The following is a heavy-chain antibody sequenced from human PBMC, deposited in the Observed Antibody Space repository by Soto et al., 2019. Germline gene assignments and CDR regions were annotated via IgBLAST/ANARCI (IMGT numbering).Heavy chain of an antibody. Sequence: GGSLRLSCAASGFTFRSYGMHWVRQAPGKGLEWVAVISYDGSNKYYADFVKGRFTISRDNSKNTLYLQMNSLRADDTAVYYCAKDILRSYYDYWGQGTLVTVSS. D-gene: IGHD2-21*01. V-gene: IGHV3-30*18. CDR2: ISYDGSNK. CDR3: AKDILRSYYDY. J-gene: IGHJ4*02. CDR1: GFTFRSYG.